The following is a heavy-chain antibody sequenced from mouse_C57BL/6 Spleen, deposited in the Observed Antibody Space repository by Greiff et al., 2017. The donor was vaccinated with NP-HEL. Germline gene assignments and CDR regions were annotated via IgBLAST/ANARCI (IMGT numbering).Heavy chain of an antibody. J-gene: IGHJ2*01. CDR3: TMGYGNYG. CDR1: GFNIKDDY. D-gene: IGHD2-1*01. CDR2: IDPENGDT. Sequence: VHVKQSGAELVRPGASVKLSCTASGFNIKDDYMHWVKQRPEQGLEWIGWIDPENGDTEYASKFQGKATITADTSSNTAYLQLSSLTSEDTAVYYCTMGYGNYGWGQGTTLTVSS. V-gene: IGHV14-4*01.